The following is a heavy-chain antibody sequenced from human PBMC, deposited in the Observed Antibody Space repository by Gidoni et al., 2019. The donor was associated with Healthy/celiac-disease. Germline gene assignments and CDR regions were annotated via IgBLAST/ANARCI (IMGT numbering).Heavy chain of an antibody. J-gene: IGHJ4*02. V-gene: IGHV3-15*01. D-gene: IGHD3-10*01. CDR1: GFTFSNAW. CDR3: TTDRQTPLLLWFGDSVAN. CDR2: IKSKTDGGTT. Sequence: EVQLVESGGGLVKPGWSLRLSCAASGFTFSNAWMSWVRQAPGKGLEWVGRIKSKTDGGTTDYAAPVKGRFTISRDDSKNTLYLQMNSLKTEDTAVYYCTTDRQTPLLLWFGDSVANWGQGTLVTVSS.